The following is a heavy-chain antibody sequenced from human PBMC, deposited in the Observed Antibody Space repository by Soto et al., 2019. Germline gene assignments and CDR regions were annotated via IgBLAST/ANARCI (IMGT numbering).Heavy chain of an antibody. D-gene: IGHD6-6*01. J-gene: IGHJ4*02. Sequence: SETLSLTCSVSGGSISSSNWWSWVRQPPGKGLEWIGEIYHSGSTNYNPSLKSRVTISVDKSKNQFSLKLSSVTAADTAVYDCARTVSESSIAAHMALGDGWGKGTPVTV. CDR1: GGSISSSNW. CDR2: IYHSGST. CDR3: ARTVSESSIAAHMALGDG. V-gene: IGHV4-4*02.